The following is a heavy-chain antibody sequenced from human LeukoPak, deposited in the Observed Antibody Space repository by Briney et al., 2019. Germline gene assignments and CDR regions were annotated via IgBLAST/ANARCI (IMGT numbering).Heavy chain of an antibody. CDR1: GFTFSSYG. D-gene: IGHD2-15*01. V-gene: IGHV3-33*01. Sequence: PGGSLRLSCAASGFTFSSYGMHWVRQAPGKGLEWVAVIWYDGSNKYYADSVKGRFTISRDNAKNSLYLQMNSLRAEDTAVYYCAREPDIVVVVAATDAFDIWGQGTMITVSS. J-gene: IGHJ3*02. CDR2: IWYDGSNK. CDR3: AREPDIVVVVAATDAFDI.